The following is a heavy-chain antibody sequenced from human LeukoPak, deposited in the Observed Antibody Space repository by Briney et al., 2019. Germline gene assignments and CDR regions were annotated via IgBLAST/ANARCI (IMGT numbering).Heavy chain of an antibody. J-gene: IGHJ4*02. CDR3: ARRGLKATGVVDY. CDR1: GYTFTGYY. CDR2: INPNSDGT. Sequence: ASVKVSCKASGYTFTGYYMHWVRQAPGQGLEWMGWINPNSDGTNYAQKFQGRVTMTRDTSISTAYMELSRLRSDDTAVYYCARRGLKATGVVDYWGQGTLVTVSS. D-gene: IGHD5-12*01. V-gene: IGHV1-2*02.